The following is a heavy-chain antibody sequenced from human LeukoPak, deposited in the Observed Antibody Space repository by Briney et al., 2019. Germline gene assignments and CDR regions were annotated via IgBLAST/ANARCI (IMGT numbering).Heavy chain of an antibody. D-gene: IGHD3/OR15-3a*01. CDR1: GFTFSDYY. CDR2: IGSSNTI. V-gene: IGHV3-69-1*01. Sequence: GGSLRLSCAASGFTFSDYYMSWIRQAPGKGLEWLSYIGSSNTIYSADSVKGRFTISRDNSKNTLYLQMNSLRAEDTAVYYCAKGEWGTGYYSDYWGQGTLVTVSS. CDR3: AKGEWGTGYYSDY. J-gene: IGHJ4*02.